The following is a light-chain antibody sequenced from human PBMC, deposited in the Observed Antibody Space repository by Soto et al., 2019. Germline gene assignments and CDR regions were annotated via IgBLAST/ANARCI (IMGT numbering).Light chain of an antibody. CDR3: QQYGSSPQT. V-gene: IGKV3-20*01. CDR1: QGVSSY. J-gene: IGKJ3*01. CDR2: DAS. Sequence: EIVLTQSPDTLSLSPGEGATLSCRASQGVSSYLAWYQQKPGQAPRLLIYDASNRATGIPARFSGSGSGTDFTLTISRLEPEDFAVYYCQQYGSSPQTFGPGTKVDIK.